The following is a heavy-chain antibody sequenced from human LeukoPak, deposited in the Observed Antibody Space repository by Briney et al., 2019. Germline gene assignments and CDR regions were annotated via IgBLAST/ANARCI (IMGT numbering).Heavy chain of an antibody. CDR2: IWYDGSNK. CDR3: ARDRGGRGSSWYFGWFDP. V-gene: IGHV3-33*01. Sequence: GRSLRLSCAASGFTFSSYGMHWVRQAPGKGLEWVAVIWYDGSNKYYADSVKGRFTISRDNSKNTLYLQTNSLRAEDTAVYYCARDRGGRGSSWYFGWFDPWGQGTLVTVSS. CDR1: GFTFSSYG. J-gene: IGHJ5*02. D-gene: IGHD6-13*01.